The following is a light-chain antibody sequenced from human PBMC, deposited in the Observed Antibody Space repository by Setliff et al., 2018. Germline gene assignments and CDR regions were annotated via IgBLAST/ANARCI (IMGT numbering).Light chain of an antibody. CDR2: GNG. J-gene: IGLJ2*01. V-gene: IGLV1-40*01. Sequence: QSVLTQPPSVSGAPGQRVTISCTGSSSNIGAGYDVHWYQQLPGTAPKLLIYGNGIRPSGVPDRFSGSKSGTAVSLAITGLQAEDEADYYCQSYDRSLSGVIFGGGTQLTVL. CDR1: SSNIGAGYD. CDR3: QSYDRSLSGVI.